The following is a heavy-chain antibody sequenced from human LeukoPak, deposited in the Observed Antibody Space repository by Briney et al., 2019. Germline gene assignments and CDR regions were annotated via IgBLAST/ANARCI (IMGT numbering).Heavy chain of an antibody. Sequence: PGGSLRLSCAASGFTFSSYAMSWVRQAPGKGLEWVSAISGSGGSTYYADSVKGRFTISRDNSKKTLYLQMNSLRAEDTAVYYCAKGYSSSWYRGSYFDHWGQGTLVTVSS. CDR3: AKGYSSSWYRGSYFDH. CDR1: GFTFSSYA. J-gene: IGHJ4*02. V-gene: IGHV3-23*01. CDR2: ISGSGGST. D-gene: IGHD6-13*01.